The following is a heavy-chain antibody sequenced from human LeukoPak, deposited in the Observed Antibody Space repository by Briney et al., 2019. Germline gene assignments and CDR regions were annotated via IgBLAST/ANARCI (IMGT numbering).Heavy chain of an antibody. V-gene: IGHV3-30*18. D-gene: IGHD2-2*01. CDR2: ISYDGSNK. Sequence: AGGSLRLSCAASGFTFSSYGMHWVRQAPGKGLEWVAVISYDGSNKYYADSVKGRSTISRDNSKNTLYLQMNSLRAEDTAVYYCAKRIASSTSCCDFDYWGQGTLVTVSS. J-gene: IGHJ4*02. CDR3: AKRIASSTSCCDFDY. CDR1: GFTFSSYG.